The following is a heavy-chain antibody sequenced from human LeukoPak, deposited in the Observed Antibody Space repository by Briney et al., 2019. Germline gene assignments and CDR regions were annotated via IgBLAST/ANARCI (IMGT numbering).Heavy chain of an antibody. CDR1: GYTFTSYG. CDR3: ARGSYYYYYGMDV. Sequence: GASVKVSCKASGYTFTSYGISWVRQAPGQGLEWMGGIIPIFGTANYAQKFQGRVTITADESTSTAYMELSSLRFEDTAVYYCARGSYYYYYGMDVWGQGTTVTVSS. J-gene: IGHJ6*02. CDR2: IIPIFGTA. V-gene: IGHV1-69*13.